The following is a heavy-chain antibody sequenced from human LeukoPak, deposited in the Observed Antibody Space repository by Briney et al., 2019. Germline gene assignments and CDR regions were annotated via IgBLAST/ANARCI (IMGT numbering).Heavy chain of an antibody. CDR2: IYYSGST. D-gene: IGHD4-17*01. Sequence: SETLSPSRTVSGGSISSTTLYWGWIRRPPGKGLEWIGSIYYSGSTYYNPSLKSRLTVSVDTSKNQFSLILSSVTAADTAVYYCVRGSTLRHYQYWGQGTRVTVSS. J-gene: IGHJ1*01. V-gene: IGHV4-39*01. CDR3: VRGSTLRHYQY. CDR1: GGSISSTTLY.